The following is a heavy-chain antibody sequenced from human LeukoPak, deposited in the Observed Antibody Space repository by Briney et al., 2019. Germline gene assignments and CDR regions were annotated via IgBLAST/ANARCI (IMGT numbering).Heavy chain of an antibody. J-gene: IGHJ3*01. CDR2: IYNGGST. D-gene: IGHD6-13*01. CDR3: ACYGYGRGFAFDF. Sequence: GGSLRLSCAASGFTFSTNYMSWVRQAPGKGLEWVAIIYNGGSTNYSDYVKGSFTISLNNSMNTLYLRMNNLRSDDTAVYYCACYGYGRGFAFDFWDRGTMVSVSS. CDR1: GFTFSTNY. V-gene: IGHV3-66*01.